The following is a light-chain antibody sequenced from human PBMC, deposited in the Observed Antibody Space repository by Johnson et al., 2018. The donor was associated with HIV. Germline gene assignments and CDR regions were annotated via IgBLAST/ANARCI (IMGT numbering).Light chain of an antibody. V-gene: IGLV1-51*01. CDR1: SSNIGNNY. CDR2: DNN. J-gene: IGLJ1*01. Sequence: QSVLTQPPSVSAAPGQKVTISCSGSSSNIGNNYVSWYQQLPETAPKLLIYDNNKRPSAIPDRFSGSKSGTSATLGVTGLQTGDEADYYCGTWDSRLSAGHVFGTGTKVTVL. CDR3: GTWDSRLSAGHV.